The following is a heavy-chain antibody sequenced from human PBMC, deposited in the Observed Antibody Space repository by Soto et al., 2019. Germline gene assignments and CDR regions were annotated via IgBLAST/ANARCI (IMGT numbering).Heavy chain of an antibody. V-gene: IGHV4-34*01. CDR2: INHTGGT. D-gene: IGHD3-3*01. CDR3: ATRITVFGLLIPPFEP. Sequence: SETLSLTCAVYGGSVNGYYWNCLRQPPGKGLEWIGEINHTGGTHYNPSLKSRVTMSVDTSKNQFSLRLSSVTAADTAIYYCATRITVFGLLIPPFEPWGQGTQVTVSS. CDR1: GGSVNGYY. J-gene: IGHJ5*02.